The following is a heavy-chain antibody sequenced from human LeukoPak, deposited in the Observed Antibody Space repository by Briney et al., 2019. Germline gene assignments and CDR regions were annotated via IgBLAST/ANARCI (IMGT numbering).Heavy chain of an antibody. CDR1: GFTFSSYG. CDR2: IRYDGSNK. D-gene: IGHD3-10*01. J-gene: IGHJ4*02. Sequence: GGSLRLSCAASGFTFSSYGMHWVRQAPGKGLEWVAFIRYDGSNKYYADSVKGRFTISRGNSKNTLYLQMNSLRAEDTAVYYCAKNYGSGSYYPEPLDYWGQGTLVTVSS. V-gene: IGHV3-30*02. CDR3: AKNYGSGSYYPEPLDY.